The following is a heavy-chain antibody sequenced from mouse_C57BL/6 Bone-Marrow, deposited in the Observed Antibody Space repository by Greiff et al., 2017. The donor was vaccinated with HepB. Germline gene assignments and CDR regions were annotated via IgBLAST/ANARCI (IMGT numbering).Heavy chain of an antibody. D-gene: IGHD1-1*01. V-gene: IGHV2-2*01. CDR3: ASPIYYYGGMDY. J-gene: IGHJ4*01. CDR1: GFSLTSYG. Sequence: QVQLQQSGPGLVQPSQSLSITCTVSGFSLTSYGVHWVRQSPGKGLEWLGVIWSGGSTDYNAAFISRLSISKDNSKSHVFFKMNSLQADYTAIYYYASPIYYYGGMDYWGQRTSVTVSS. CDR2: IWSGGST.